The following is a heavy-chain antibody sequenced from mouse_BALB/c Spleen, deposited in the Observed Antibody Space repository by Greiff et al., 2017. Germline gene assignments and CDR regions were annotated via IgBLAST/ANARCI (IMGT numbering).Heavy chain of an antibody. Sequence: VHVKQSGTVLARPGASVKMSCKASGYTFTSYWMHWVKQRPGQGLEWIGAIYPGNSDTSYNQKFKGKAKLTAVTSTSTAYMELSSLTNEDSAVYYCARGDYGYPYAMDYWGQGTSVTVSS. J-gene: IGHJ4*01. CDR1: GYTFTSYW. CDR3: ARGDYGYPYAMDY. D-gene: IGHD2-2*01. V-gene: IGHV1-5*01. CDR2: IYPGNSDT.